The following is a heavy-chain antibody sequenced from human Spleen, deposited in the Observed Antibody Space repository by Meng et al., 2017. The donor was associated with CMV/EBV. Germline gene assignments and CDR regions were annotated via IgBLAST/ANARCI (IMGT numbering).Heavy chain of an antibody. D-gene: IGHD2-2*01. CDR1: GFTVGNSY. CDR2: IYSGGTI. V-gene: IGHV3-53*01. CDR3: ARMSSERYQLLLFNYYYGMDV. J-gene: IGHJ6*02. Sequence: GESLKISCAVSGFTVGNSYMTWVRQAPGKGLEWVSLIYSGGTINYADSVKGRFTISRDHSKNILYLQMNSLRAEDTAVYYCARMSSERYQLLLFNYYYGMDVWGQGTTVTVSS.